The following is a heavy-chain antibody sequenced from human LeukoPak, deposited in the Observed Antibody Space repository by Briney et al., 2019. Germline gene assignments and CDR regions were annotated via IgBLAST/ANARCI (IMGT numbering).Heavy chain of an antibody. Sequence: GGSLRLSCAASGFTFSSYWMSWVRQAPGKGLEWVANIKQDGSEKYYVDSVKGRFTISRDNAKNSLYLQMNSLRAEDTAVYYCASEHIAAAGNWFDPWGQGTLVTVSS. CDR2: IKQDGSEK. D-gene: IGHD6-13*01. V-gene: IGHV3-7*01. CDR3: ASEHIAAAGNWFDP. J-gene: IGHJ5*02. CDR1: GFTFSSYW.